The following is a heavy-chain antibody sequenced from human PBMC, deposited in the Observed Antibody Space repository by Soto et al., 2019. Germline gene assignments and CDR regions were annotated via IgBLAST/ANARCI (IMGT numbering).Heavy chain of an antibody. J-gene: IGHJ4*02. Sequence: QITLKESGPTLVKPTQPLTLTCTFSGFSLSTGGVGVGWLRQSPGKALEWLALIYWDGGKAYSPSLKSRLTISKDTSKNQVVLTMTSVDPVDTATYYCAHRRLEAGTTVLTGFDYWGQGIQVTVSS. CDR1: GFSLSTGGVG. CDR2: IYWDGGK. D-gene: IGHD4-17*01. CDR3: AHRRLEAGTTVLTGFDY. V-gene: IGHV2-5*02.